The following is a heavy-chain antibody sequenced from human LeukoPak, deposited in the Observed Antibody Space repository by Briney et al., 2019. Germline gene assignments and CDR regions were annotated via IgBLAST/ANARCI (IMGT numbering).Heavy chain of an antibody. Sequence: QPGGSLSLSCAASGFTLSDHHMDWVRQAPGKGLEWIGRSRNKGRGYSTVFAASVNGRFTISRDEPSNSLYLQMDSLKTEDTAVYYCTRIFYYGSPGYYPGHWGQGTLVTVSS. V-gene: IGHV3-72*01. CDR2: SRNKGRGYST. J-gene: IGHJ4*02. D-gene: IGHD3-9*01. CDR1: GFTLSDHH. CDR3: TRIFYYGSPGYYPGH.